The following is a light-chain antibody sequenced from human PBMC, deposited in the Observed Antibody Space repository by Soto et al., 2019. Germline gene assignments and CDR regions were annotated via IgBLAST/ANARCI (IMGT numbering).Light chain of an antibody. Sequence: DIQMTQSPSSLSASVGDRVTITCRASQSISTFLNWYQQKPGKAPKLLIYGASNLESGVPSTFSGSGSRTDFTLTISSLQPEDFATYYCQQCFSTPLLTFGGGTKVEIK. V-gene: IGKV1-39*01. CDR3: QQCFSTPLLT. CDR2: GAS. CDR1: QSISTF. J-gene: IGKJ4*01.